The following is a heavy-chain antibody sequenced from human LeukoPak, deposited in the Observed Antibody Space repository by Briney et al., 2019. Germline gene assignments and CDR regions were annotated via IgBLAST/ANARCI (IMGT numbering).Heavy chain of an antibody. CDR3: ARGHCSSTSCYWGSDY. CDR1: RYTFTSYG. D-gene: IGHD2-2*01. Sequence: APVKVSCKASRYTFTSYGISWVRQAPGQGREWMGWISAYNGNTNYAQKLQGRVTMTTDTSTRTAYMELRSLRSDDTAVYYCARGHCSSTSCYWGSDYWGQGTLVTVSS. V-gene: IGHV1-18*01. J-gene: IGHJ4*02. CDR2: ISAYNGNT.